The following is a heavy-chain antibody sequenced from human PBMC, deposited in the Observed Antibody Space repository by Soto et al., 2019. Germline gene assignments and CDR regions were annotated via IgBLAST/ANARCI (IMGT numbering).Heavy chain of an antibody. CDR1: GYSFTSYW. D-gene: IGHD5-18*01. Sequence: GESLKISCKGSGYSFTSYWIGWVRQMPGKGLEWMGIIYPGDSDTRYSPSFQGQVTISADKSISTAYLQWSSLKASDTAMYYCARSRRIQLWGNYYYYYGMDVWGQGTTVTV. V-gene: IGHV5-51*01. J-gene: IGHJ6*02. CDR3: ARSRRIQLWGNYYYYYGMDV. CDR2: IYPGDSDT.